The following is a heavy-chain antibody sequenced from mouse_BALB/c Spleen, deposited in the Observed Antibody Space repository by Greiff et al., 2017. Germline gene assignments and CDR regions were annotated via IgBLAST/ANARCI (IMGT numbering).Heavy chain of an antibody. Sequence: EVQLVESGPGLVKPSQSLSLTCTVTGYSITSDYAWNWIRQFPGNKLEWMGYISYSGSTSYNPSLKSRISITRDTSKNQFFLQLNSVTTEDTATYYCARSGRYDGAWFVYWGQGTLVTVSA. D-gene: IGHD2-14*01. V-gene: IGHV3-2*02. CDR1: GYSITSDYA. CDR3: ARSGRYDGAWFVY. J-gene: IGHJ3*01. CDR2: ISYSGST.